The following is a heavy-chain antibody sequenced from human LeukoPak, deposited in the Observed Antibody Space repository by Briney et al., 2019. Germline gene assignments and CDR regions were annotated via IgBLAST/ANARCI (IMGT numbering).Heavy chain of an antibody. CDR2: ISGDGGDT. D-gene: IGHD3-22*01. Sequence: PGGSLRLSCAASGFTFSTYWIHWVRQAPGKGLVWVSRISGDGGDTRYADSVRGRFTISRDNAKNTVFLQMNSLRDEDTAVYYCARDVQDSRTGGLDFWGQGTLVTVSS. V-gene: IGHV3-74*01. CDR1: GFTFSTYW. CDR3: ARDVQDSRTGGLDF. J-gene: IGHJ4*02.